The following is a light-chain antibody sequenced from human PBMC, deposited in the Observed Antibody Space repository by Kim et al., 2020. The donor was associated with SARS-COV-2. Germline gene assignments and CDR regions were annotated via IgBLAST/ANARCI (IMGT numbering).Light chain of an antibody. CDR2: GAS. CDR1: QSISSSS. J-gene: IGKJ4*01. V-gene: IGKV3-20*01. CDR3: QHYDNLPPVT. Sequence: VLTQSPGTVSLSPGERATLSCRASQSISSSSLVWYQQKPGQAPRLLFYGASNRATAIPDRFSGSGSGTDFTLTINRLEPEDFAVYYCQHYDNLPPVTFGGGTKVDIK.